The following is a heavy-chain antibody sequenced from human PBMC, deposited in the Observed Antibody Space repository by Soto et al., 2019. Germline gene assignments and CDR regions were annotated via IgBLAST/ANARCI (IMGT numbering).Heavy chain of an antibody. D-gene: IGHD3-3*01. Sequence: GGSLRLSCAASGFTFSSYAMSWVRQAPGKGLEWVSAISGSGGSTYYADSVKGRFTISRDNSKNTLYLQMNSLRAEDTAVYYCAKVGPLPEYYDFWSGYSDYWGQGTLVTVSS. CDR1: GFTFSSYA. J-gene: IGHJ4*02. CDR2: ISGSGGST. V-gene: IGHV3-23*01. CDR3: AKVGPLPEYYDFWSGYSDY.